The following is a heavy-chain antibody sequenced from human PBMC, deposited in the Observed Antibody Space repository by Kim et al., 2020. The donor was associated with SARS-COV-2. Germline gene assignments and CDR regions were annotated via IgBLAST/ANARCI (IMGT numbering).Heavy chain of an antibody. CDR3: ASIPPTTVTNRAAADY. V-gene: IGHV4-34*01. J-gene: IGHJ4*02. D-gene: IGHD4-17*01. Sequence: SLRSRVTISVDTSKNQFSLKLSSVTAADTAVYYCASIPPTTVTNRAAADYWGQGTLVTVSS.